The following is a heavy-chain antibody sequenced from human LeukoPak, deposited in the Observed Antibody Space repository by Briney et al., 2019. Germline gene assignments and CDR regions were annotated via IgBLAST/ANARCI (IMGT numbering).Heavy chain of an antibody. Sequence: SETLSLTCAVSGYSITSGYYRGWVRQPPGKGLEWIGIIYHSGSTYYNSSLKSRVTISVDTSKNQFSLKLSSVTAADTAVYYCAGAPTSWYENAFDIWGQGTMVTVSS. CDR2: IYHSGST. V-gene: IGHV4-38-2*01. J-gene: IGHJ3*02. CDR3: AGAPTSWYENAFDI. CDR1: GYSITSGYY. D-gene: IGHD6-13*01.